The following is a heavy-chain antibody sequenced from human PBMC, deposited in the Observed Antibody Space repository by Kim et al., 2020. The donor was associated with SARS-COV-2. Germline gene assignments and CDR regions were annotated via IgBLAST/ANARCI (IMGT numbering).Heavy chain of an antibody. Sequence: GESLKISCKGSGYSFTSYWIGWVRQMPGKGLEWMGIIYPGDSDTRYSPSFQGQVTISADKSISTAYLQWSSLKASDTAMYYCARRKYQPRPDDAFDIWGQGTMVTVSS. D-gene: IGHD2-2*01. CDR2: IYPGDSDT. CDR3: ARRKYQPRPDDAFDI. CDR1: GYSFTSYW. J-gene: IGHJ3*02. V-gene: IGHV5-51*01.